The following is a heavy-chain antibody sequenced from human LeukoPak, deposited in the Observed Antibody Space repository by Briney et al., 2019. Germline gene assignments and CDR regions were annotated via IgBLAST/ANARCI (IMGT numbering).Heavy chain of an antibody. Sequence: SETLSLTCTVSGGSISGYYWSWIRQPPGKGLEWIGYIYYSGSTNYNPSLKSRVTISVDTSKNQFSLKLSSLTAADTAVYYCARYLISRGSGGWFDPWGQGTLVTVSS. CDR2: IYYSGST. CDR3: ARYLISRGSGGWFDP. CDR1: GGSISGYY. D-gene: IGHD5-12*01. V-gene: IGHV4-59*01. J-gene: IGHJ5*02.